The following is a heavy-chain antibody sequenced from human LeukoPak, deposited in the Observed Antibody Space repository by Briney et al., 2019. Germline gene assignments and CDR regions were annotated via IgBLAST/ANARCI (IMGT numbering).Heavy chain of an antibody. D-gene: IGHD6-19*01. V-gene: IGHV4-59*01. CDR1: GGSFSGYY. Sequence: SETLSLTCAVYGGSFSGYYWSWIRQPPGKGLEWIGYIYYSGSTNYNPSLKSRVTISVDTSKNQFSLKLSSVTAADTAVYYCARVRTAGTNWFDPWGQGTLVTVSS. CDR3: ARVRTAGTNWFDP. J-gene: IGHJ5*02. CDR2: IYYSGST.